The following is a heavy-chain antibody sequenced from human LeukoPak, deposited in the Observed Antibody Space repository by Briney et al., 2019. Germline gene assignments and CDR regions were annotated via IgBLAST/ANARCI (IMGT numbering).Heavy chain of an antibody. V-gene: IGHV1-2*02. CDR1: GYTFTGYY. CDR3: ARDPSRISGTFDI. J-gene: IGHJ3*02. Sequence: GASVKVSCKASGYTFTGYYMHWVRQAPGQGLEWMGWINPNSGGTNYAQKFQGRVTMTRDTSISTAYMELSGLRSDDTAVYYCARDPSRISGTFDIWGQGIMVTVSS. CDR2: INPNSGGT. D-gene: IGHD3-3*01.